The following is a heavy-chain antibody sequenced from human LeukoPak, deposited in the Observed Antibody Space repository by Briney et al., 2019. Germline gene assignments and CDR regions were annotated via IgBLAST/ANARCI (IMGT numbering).Heavy chain of an antibody. CDR1: GYTFTSYD. CDR3: ARAANYGDYCRFDP. V-gene: IGHV1-8*01. Sequence: GASVKVSCKASGYTFTSYDINWVRQATGQGLEWMGWMNPNSGNTGYAQKFQGRVTMTRNTSISTAYMELSSLRSEDTAVYYCARAANYGDYCRFDPWGQGTLVTVSS. J-gene: IGHJ5*02. CDR2: MNPNSGNT. D-gene: IGHD4-17*01.